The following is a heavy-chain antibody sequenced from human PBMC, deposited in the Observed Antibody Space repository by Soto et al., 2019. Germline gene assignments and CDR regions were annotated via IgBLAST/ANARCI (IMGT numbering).Heavy chain of an antibody. V-gene: IGHV3-23*01. CDR3: ARIRGYWYGLDV. CDR2: ITSTGGNT. Sequence: EVQLLESGGGLVQPGGSLRLSCAASGFPLSTYGMTWVRQAPGKGLEWVSAITSTGGNTYYVDSVKGRFTSSRDNSKNMLYLQVNSLRVEDTAVYYCARIRGYWYGLDVWGQGTTVTVSS. J-gene: IGHJ6*02. CDR1: GFPLSTYG.